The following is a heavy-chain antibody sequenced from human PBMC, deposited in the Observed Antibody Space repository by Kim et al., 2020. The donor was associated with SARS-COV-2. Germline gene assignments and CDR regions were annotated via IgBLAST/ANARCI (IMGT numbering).Heavy chain of an antibody. CDR3: ARAVAGTERVFYYYYGMDV. J-gene: IGHJ6*02. D-gene: IGHD6-19*01. Sequence: GGSLRLSCAASGFTFSSYSMNWVRQAPGKGLEWVSSISSSSSYIYYADSVKGRFTISRDNAKNSLYLQMNSLRAEDTAVYYCARAVAGTERVFYYYYGMDVWGQGTTVTVSS. CDR2: ISSSSSYI. V-gene: IGHV3-21*01. CDR1: GFTFSSYS.